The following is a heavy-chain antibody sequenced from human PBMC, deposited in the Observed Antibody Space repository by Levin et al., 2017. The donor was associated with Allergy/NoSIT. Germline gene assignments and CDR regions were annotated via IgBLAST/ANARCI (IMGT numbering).Heavy chain of an antibody. V-gene: IGHV3-74*01. CDR2: ISSDGTTT. Sequence: GGSLRLSCSASGFTFSSYWMHWVRQAPGQGLVWVSRISSDGTTTYYADSVKGRFTVSRDNAKNTLYLQMSSLGAEDTAVYYCARPRTTLTNDGFDIWGQGTMVTVSS. CDR3: ARPRTTLTNDGFDI. CDR1: GFTFSSYW. J-gene: IGHJ3*02. D-gene: IGHD4-17*01.